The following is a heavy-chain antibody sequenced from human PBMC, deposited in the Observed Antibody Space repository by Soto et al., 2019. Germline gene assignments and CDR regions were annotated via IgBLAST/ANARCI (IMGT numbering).Heavy chain of an antibody. Sequence: SETLSLTCTVSGGSVSSTTYYWAWFRQPPGKGLEWIGTISYSGNTYYNPSLMSRVTISVDTSKNQFSLKLTSVTAADTAVYYCTAAPNVYYFDYWGQATPVTVSS. D-gene: IGHD6-25*01. CDR1: GGSVSSTTYY. J-gene: IGHJ4*02. CDR3: TAAPNVYYFDY. CDR2: ISYSGNT. V-gene: IGHV4-39*01.